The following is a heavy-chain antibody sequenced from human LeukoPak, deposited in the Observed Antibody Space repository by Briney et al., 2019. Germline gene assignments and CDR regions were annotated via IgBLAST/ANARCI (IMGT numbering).Heavy chain of an antibody. CDR1: GFTFLSYW. V-gene: IGHV3-7*01. CDR3: ARVAGVVGGNYYYMDV. CDR2: IKQDGSEK. D-gene: IGHD1-26*01. Sequence: GGSLRLSCAASGFTFLSYWMSWVRQAPGKGLEWVANIKQDGSEKYYVDSVKGRFTISRDNAKNSLYLLMNSLRAEDTAVYYCARVAGVVGGNYYYMDVWGKGTTVTVSS. J-gene: IGHJ6*03.